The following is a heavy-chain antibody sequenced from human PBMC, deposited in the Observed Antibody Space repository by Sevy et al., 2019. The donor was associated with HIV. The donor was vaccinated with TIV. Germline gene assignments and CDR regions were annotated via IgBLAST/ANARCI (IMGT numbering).Heavy chain of an antibody. CDR3: ARLQNYYDSRGNEIDI. Sequence: SETLSLTCAVSGYSISSGYYWGWIRQPPGKGLEWIGSIYHSGSTYYNPSLKSRVTISVDTSKNRFSLKLSSVTAADTAVYYCARLQNYYDSRGNEIDIWGQGTMVTVSS. V-gene: IGHV4-38-2*01. CDR1: GYSISSGYY. J-gene: IGHJ3*02. CDR2: IYHSGST. D-gene: IGHD3-22*01.